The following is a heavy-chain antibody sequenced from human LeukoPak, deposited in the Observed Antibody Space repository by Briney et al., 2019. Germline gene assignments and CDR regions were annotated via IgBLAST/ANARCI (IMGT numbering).Heavy chain of an antibody. Sequence: TSETLSLTCTVSGGSISSSSYYWGWIRQPPGKGLEWIGSIYYSGNTYYNPSLKSRVTISVDTSKNQFSLKLSSVTAADTAVYYCARHGPLDAFDIWGQGTMVTVSS. V-gene: IGHV4-39*01. CDR1: GGSISSSSYY. CDR2: IYYSGNT. CDR3: ARHGPLDAFDI. J-gene: IGHJ3*02.